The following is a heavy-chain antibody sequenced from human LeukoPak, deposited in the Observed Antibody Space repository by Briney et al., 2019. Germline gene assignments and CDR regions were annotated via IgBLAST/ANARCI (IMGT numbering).Heavy chain of an antibody. V-gene: IGHV1-69*13. CDR1: GGTFSSYA. CDR2: IIPIFGTA. CDR3: ARGYYDSPFPFDY. J-gene: IGHJ4*02. D-gene: IGHD3-22*01. Sequence: SVKVSCKASGGTFSSYAISWVRQAPGQGLEWMGGIIPIFGTANYAQKFQGRVTITADESTSTAYMELSSLRSEDTAVYYCARGYYDSPFPFDYWGQGTLVTVSS.